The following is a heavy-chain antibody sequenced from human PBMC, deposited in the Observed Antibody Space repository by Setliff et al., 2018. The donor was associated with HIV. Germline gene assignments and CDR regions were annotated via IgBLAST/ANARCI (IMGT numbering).Heavy chain of an antibody. CDR3: ARGRFVGFDY. J-gene: IGHJ4*02. Sequence: PSETLSLTCAVSGGSFSGYYWSWVRQPAGRGLEWIGRIYTSGSTNYNPSLKSRVTMSVDTSKNQFSLNLTSVTAADTAVYYCARGRFVGFDYWGQGTLVTVSS. CDR2: IYTSGST. V-gene: IGHV4-4*07. CDR1: GGSFSGYY. D-gene: IGHD3-16*02.